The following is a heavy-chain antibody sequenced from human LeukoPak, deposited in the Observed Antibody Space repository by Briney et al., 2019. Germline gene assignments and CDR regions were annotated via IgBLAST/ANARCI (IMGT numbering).Heavy chain of an antibody. CDR2: ISYDGSNK. V-gene: IGHV3-30*12. Sequence: GGSLRLSCAASGFTFSSYGMHWVRQAPGKGLEWVAVISYDGSNKYYADSVKGRFTISRDNSKNTLYLQMDSLRAEDTAVYYCAKGDYSSNYWGQGTLVTVSS. J-gene: IGHJ4*02. CDR3: AKGDYSSNY. D-gene: IGHD4-11*01. CDR1: GFTFSSYG.